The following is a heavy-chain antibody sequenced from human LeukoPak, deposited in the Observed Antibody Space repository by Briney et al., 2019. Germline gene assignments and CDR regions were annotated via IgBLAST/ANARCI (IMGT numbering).Heavy chain of an antibody. J-gene: IGHJ6*03. CDR2: IYHSGST. CDR1: GGSISSSNW. V-gene: IGHV4-4*02. CDR3: ARGLTGYSYGFSYYYMDV. Sequence: PSGTLSLTCAVSGGSISSSNWWSWVRQPPGKGLEWIGEIYHSGSTNYNPPLKSRVTISVDKSKNQFSLKLSSVTAADTAVYYCARGLTGYSYGFSYYYMDVWGKGTTVTVSS. D-gene: IGHD5-18*01.